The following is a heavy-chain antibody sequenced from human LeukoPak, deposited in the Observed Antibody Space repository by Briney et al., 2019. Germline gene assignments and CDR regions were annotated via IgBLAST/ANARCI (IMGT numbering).Heavy chain of an antibody. CDR1: GYTFTGYY. D-gene: IGHD3-3*01. J-gene: IGHJ6*02. V-gene: IGHV1-18*04. CDR3: ARDYDFWSGYPPLNYYGMDV. Sequence: ASVKVSCKASGYTFTGYYMHWVRQAPGQGLEWMGWISAYNGNTNYAQKLQGRVTMTTDTSTSTAYMELRSLRSDDTAVYYCARDYDFWSGYPPLNYYGMDVWGQGTTVTVSS. CDR2: ISAYNGNT.